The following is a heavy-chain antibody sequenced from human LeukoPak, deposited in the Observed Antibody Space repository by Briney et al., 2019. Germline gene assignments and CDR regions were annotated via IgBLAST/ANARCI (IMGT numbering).Heavy chain of an antibody. J-gene: IGHJ5*02. D-gene: IGHD3-22*01. V-gene: IGHV3-7*01. Sequence: GGSLRLSCVVSGFTFSSNYMSWVRQAPGKGLEWVANINQDGSEEYYVDSVKGRFTISRDNAKNSLYLQMNSLRAEDTAVYYCARKLYYYDTSHAGWFHPWGQGTLVTVSS. CDR1: GFTFSSNY. CDR2: INQDGSEE. CDR3: ARKLYYYDTSHAGWFHP.